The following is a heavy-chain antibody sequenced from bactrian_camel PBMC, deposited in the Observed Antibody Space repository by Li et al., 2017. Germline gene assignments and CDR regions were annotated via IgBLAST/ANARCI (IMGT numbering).Heavy chain of an antibody. CDR3: AAGASGYRGPLDPQRYTY. Sequence: HVQLVESGGGSVQAGGSLRLSCTASGLTFDDSDMGWYRQAPGNECELVSTISSDGSTYYRDSVKGRFTITQDKAKNTMYLQINSLKPEDTAMYYCAAGASGYRGPLDPQRYTYWGQGTQVTVS. CDR1: GLTFDDSD. J-gene: IGHJ4*01. V-gene: IGHV3S55*01. CDR2: ISSDGST. D-gene: IGHD2*01.